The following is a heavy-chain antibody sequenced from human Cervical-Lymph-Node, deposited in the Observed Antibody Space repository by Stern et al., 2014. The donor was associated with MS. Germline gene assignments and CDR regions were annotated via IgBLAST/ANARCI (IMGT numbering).Heavy chain of an antibody. D-gene: IGHD4-17*01. CDR3: ARGGTGHGDYEDY. V-gene: IGHV4-30-2*01. CDR2: IYHSGGT. J-gene: IGHJ4*02. Sequence: QLQLQESGSGLVKPLQTLSLTCTVSGGSISSGDYSWSWIRQPPGKGLEWIGYIYHSGGTYYNSSPKRRVTTSVDMSRTQFSLRLNSVTAADTAVYYCARGGTGHGDYEDYWGQGILVTVSS. CDR1: GGSISSGDYS.